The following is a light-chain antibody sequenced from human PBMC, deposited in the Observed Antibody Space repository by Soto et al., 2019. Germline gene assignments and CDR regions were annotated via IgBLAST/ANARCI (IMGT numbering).Light chain of an antibody. J-gene: IGKJ5*01. CDR3: QQRDSWPIT. V-gene: IGKV3-11*01. CDR2: GAS. Sequence: EIVLTQSPGTLALSPGERATLSCRASQSVYSYLFWYQQKPGQAPRLLSFGASNRATGIPARFSGSGSGTDFTLTINSLEPDDFAVYYCQQRDSWPITFGQGTRLETK. CDR1: QSVYSY.